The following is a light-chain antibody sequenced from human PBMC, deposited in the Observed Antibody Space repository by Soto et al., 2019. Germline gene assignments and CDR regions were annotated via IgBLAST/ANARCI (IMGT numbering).Light chain of an antibody. CDR3: QQRSNWPPWT. Sequence: EIVLTQSPATLSLSPGERATLSCRASQSVSSYLAWYQQKPGQAPRLLIYDASNRATGISARFSGSGSGTDFTLTISSLEPEDFAVYYCQQRSNWPPWTFGQGTKVDIK. J-gene: IGKJ1*01. CDR2: DAS. CDR1: QSVSSY. V-gene: IGKV3-11*01.